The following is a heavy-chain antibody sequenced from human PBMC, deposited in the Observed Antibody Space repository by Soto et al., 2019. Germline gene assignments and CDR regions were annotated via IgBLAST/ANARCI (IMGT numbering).Heavy chain of an antibody. D-gene: IGHD2-21*01. CDR2: VDPEDGET. J-gene: IGHJ6*02. CDR3: APTTAVIVAQGPMDV. V-gene: IGHV1-69-2*01. CDR1: GFKFIDYY. Sequence: EVQLVQSGAEVKKPGATVKISCKVSGFKFIDYYLYWVQQAPGKALEWMGRVDPEDGETVYSEKFQGRLTITADTSRDIAHMALSGLRSEDTAVYFCAPTTAVIVAQGPMDVWGQGTTVIVSS.